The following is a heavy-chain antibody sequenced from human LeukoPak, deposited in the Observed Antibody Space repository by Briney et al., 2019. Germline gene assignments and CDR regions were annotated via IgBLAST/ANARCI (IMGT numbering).Heavy chain of an antibody. D-gene: IGHD1-7*01. CDR2: VYTSGST. J-gene: IGHJ5*02. CDR3: ARVHNWNYFPFDP. Sequence: SETLSLTCTVSGGSISSYYWSWIRQPAGKGLEWIGRVYTSGSTDYNPSLKSRVTMSIDTSKNQFSLKLSSVTAADTAVYYCARVHNWNYFPFDPWGQGALVTVSS. CDR1: GGSISSYY. V-gene: IGHV4-4*07.